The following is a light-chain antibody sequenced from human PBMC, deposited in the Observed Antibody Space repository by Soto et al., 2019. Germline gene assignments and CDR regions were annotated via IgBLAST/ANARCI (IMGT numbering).Light chain of an antibody. CDR1: SSNIGPGYD. V-gene: IGLV1-40*01. Sequence: QSVLTQPPSVSGAPGQRVTISCTGSSSNIGPGYDVHWYQQLPGTAPKLLIYANKNRPAGVPDRFSASKSGTSASLVITGLQAEDEADYYCQSYDTSPSGYVFGGGTKLTVL. CDR2: ANK. J-gene: IGLJ2*01. CDR3: QSYDTSPSGYV.